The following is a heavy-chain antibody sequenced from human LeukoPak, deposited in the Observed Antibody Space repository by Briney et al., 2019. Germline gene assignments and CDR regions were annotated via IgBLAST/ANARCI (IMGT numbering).Heavy chain of an antibody. D-gene: IGHD3-3*01. J-gene: IGHJ4*02. Sequence: GGSLRLSCAASGFTFSSYWMSWVRQAPGKGLEWVANIKQDGSEKYYVDSVKGRFTISRDSAKNSLYLQMNSLRAEDTAVYYCARDSGITIFGVVTAPDYWGQGTLVTVSS. CDR3: ARDSGITIFGVVTAPDY. CDR2: IKQDGSEK. CDR1: GFTFSSYW. V-gene: IGHV3-7*01.